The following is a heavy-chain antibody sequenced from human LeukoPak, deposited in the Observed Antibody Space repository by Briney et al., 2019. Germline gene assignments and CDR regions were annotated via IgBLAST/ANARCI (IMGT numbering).Heavy chain of an antibody. CDR2: INQDGSGK. Sequence: GGSLRLSCPASGFTFISHWRSWVRQAPGKGLEWVANINQDGSGKNYVDSVKGRFTISIDNAKNSLYLQMNSLRADDTAVYYCTRGHDWGQGTLVTVSS. J-gene: IGHJ4*02. CDR3: TRGHD. V-gene: IGHV3-7*01. CDR1: GFTFISHW.